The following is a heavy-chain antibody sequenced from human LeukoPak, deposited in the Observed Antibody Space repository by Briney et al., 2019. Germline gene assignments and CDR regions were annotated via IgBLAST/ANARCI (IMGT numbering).Heavy chain of an antibody. Sequence: SETLSLTCTVSGGPISSYYWSWIRQPPGKGLEWIGDIYYSGSTNYNPSLKSRVTISVDTSKNQFSLKLSSVTAADPAVYYCARDLGIAVAGNYYYYGMDVWGKGTTVTVSS. CDR3: ARDLGIAVAGNYYYYGMDV. V-gene: IGHV4-59*01. J-gene: IGHJ6*04. CDR1: GGPISSYY. D-gene: IGHD6-19*01. CDR2: IYYSGST.